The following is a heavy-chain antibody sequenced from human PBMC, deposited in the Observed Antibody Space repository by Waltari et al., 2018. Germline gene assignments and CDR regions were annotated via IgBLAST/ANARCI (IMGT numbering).Heavy chain of an antibody. Sequence: QVQLVQSGAEVKKPGSSVKVSCKASGGTFSSYAISWVRQAPGQGLEWMGGIIPIFGTANYAQKFQCRVTITTDESTSTAYMELSSLRSEDTAVYYCARGKNYYGSGSYYPSPRWFDPWGQGTLVTVSS. CDR3: ARGKNYYGSGSYYPSPRWFDP. V-gene: IGHV1-69*05. CDR2: IIPIFGTA. D-gene: IGHD3-10*01. CDR1: GGTFSSYA. J-gene: IGHJ5*02.